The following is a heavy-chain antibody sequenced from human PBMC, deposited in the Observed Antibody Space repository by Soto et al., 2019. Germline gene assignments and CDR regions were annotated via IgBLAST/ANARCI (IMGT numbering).Heavy chain of an antibody. CDR1: GYTFLKYG. V-gene: IGHV1-18*01. J-gene: IGHJ5*02. D-gene: IGHD3-16*01. CDR2: IQTDTGHP. Sequence: QVQLVQSGPEVKKPGASVKVSCKASGYTFLKYGINWVRQAPGQGLEWMGGIQTDTGHPNVAQKFQDPVTMTTGTSTGRAYMETRSLRSGDTATYYCAKDRGYGYRFDPWGQGTLVTVSS. CDR3: AKDRGYGYRFDP.